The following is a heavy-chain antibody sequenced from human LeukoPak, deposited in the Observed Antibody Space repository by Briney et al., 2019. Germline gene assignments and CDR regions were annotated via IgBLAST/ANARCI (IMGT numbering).Heavy chain of an antibody. CDR2: ISGSGGST. CDR3: ARVGYYYDSSGYYAHFQH. V-gene: IGHV3-23*01. Sequence: GRSLRLSCAASGFTFSSYAMSWVRQAPGKGLEWVSAISGSGGSTYYADSVKGRFTISRDNAKNTLYLQMNSLRAEDTAVYYCARVGYYYDSSGYYAHFQHWGQGTLVTVSS. CDR1: GFTFSSYA. J-gene: IGHJ1*01. D-gene: IGHD3-22*01.